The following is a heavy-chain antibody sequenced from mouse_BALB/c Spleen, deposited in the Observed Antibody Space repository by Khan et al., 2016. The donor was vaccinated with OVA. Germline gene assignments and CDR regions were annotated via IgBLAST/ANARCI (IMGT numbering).Heavy chain of an antibody. CDR3: ARRINTLDY. J-gene: IGHJ4*01. CDR1: GYIFTNYG. V-gene: IGHV9-3*02. Sequence: QIQLVQSGPELKKPGETVKISCKASGYIFTNYGINWVEQAPGEGLKWMGWIKTNSGDPTYAEEFKGWFAFSLETSARTAYLQINNLKNEDTATYFCARRINTLDYWGRGTSVTVSS. CDR2: IKTNSGDP.